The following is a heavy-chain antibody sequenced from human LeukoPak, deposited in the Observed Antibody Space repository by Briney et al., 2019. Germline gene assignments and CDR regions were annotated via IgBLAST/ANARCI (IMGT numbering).Heavy chain of an antibody. J-gene: IGHJ4*02. V-gene: IGHV3-30*18. Sequence: GGSLRLSCAASGFTFSSYGMHWVRQAPGKGLEWVAVISYDGSNKYSADSVKGRLTISRDNSKNTLYLQMNSLRADDTAVYYCAKVWEGRRYFDWLLPFDYWGQGTLVTVSS. CDR1: GFTFSSYG. D-gene: IGHD3-9*01. CDR3: AKVWEGRRYFDWLLPFDY. CDR2: ISYDGSNK.